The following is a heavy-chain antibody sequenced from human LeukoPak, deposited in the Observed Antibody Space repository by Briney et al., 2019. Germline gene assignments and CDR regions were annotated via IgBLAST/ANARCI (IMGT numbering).Heavy chain of an antibody. V-gene: IGHV3-23*01. J-gene: IGHJ3*02. Sequence: ETLSLTCTVSGGSISSYYWSWIRQPPGKGLEWVSAISGSGGSTYYADSVKGRFTISRDNSKNTLYLQMNSLRAEDTAVYYCARGRITMVRGFDDAFDIWGQGTMVTVSS. CDR3: ARGRITMVRGFDDAFDI. D-gene: IGHD3-10*01. CDR1: GGSISSYY. CDR2: ISGSGGST.